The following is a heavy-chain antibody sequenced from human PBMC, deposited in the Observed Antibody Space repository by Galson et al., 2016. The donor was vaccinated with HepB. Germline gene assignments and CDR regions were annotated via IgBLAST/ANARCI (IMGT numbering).Heavy chain of an antibody. CDR3: ARYGIRGYYYEI. CDR1: GGSINGYF. J-gene: IGHJ4*02. V-gene: IGHV4-59*03. Sequence: SETLSLTCTVSGGSINGYFWAWIRQPPGKGLGWLGHVYYKGAPSYRPSLWSRVPISVDMSKNQWSLRLNSMTAADTAFYYCARYGIRGYYYEIWGQGTLVTVSS. CDR2: VYYKGAP. D-gene: IGHD3-3*01.